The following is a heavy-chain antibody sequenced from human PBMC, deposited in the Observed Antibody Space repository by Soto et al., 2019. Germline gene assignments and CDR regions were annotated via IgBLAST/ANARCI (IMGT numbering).Heavy chain of an antibody. CDR2: FDPEDGET. CDR3: ATDSSFGYDSSGYYSFDY. CDR1: GYTLTELS. D-gene: IGHD3-22*01. Sequence: ASVKVSRKVSGYTLTELSMHWVRQAPGKGLEWMGGFDPEDGETIYAQKFQGRVTMTEDTSTDTDYMELSSLRAEDTAVYYCATDSSFGYDSSGYYSFDYWGQGTLVTVSS. J-gene: IGHJ4*02. V-gene: IGHV1-24*01.